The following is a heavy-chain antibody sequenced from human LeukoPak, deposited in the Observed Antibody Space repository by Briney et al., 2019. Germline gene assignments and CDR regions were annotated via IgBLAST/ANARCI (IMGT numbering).Heavy chain of an antibody. CDR3: ARRTALDIAAAGRPLDY. V-gene: IGHV4-34*01. CDR2: INHSGST. Sequence: SETLSLTCTVSGGSISSYYWSWIRQPPGKGLEWIGEINHSGSTNYNPSLKSRVTISVDTSKNQFSLKLSSVTAADTAVYYCARRTALDIAAAGRPLDYWGQGTLVTVSS. J-gene: IGHJ4*02. CDR1: GGSISSYY. D-gene: IGHD6-13*01.